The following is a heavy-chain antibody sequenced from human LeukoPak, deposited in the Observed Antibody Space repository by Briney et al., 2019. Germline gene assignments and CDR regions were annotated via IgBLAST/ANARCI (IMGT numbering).Heavy chain of an antibody. V-gene: IGHV4-30-2*01. Sequence: PSQTLSLTCAVSGGSISSGGYSWSWIRQPPGKGLEWIGYIYHSGSTYYNPSLKSRVTISVDRSKNQFSLKLSSVTAADTAVYYCARRPRNSGNYDGPSGLDYWGQGTLVTVSS. CDR1: GGSISSGGYS. J-gene: IGHJ4*02. CDR2: IYHSGST. D-gene: IGHD1-26*01. CDR3: ARRPRNSGNYDGPSGLDY.